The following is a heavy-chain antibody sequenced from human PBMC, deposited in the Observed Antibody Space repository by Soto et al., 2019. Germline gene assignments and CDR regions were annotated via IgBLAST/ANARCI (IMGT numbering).Heavy chain of an antibody. CDR3: ASGRDAGGYSGSYYYWFDP. J-gene: IGHJ5*02. V-gene: IGHV4-39*01. D-gene: IGHD1-26*01. CDR1: GGSISSSSYY. CDR2: IYYSGST. Sequence: PSETLSLTCTVSGGSISSSSYYWGWIRQPPGKGLEWIGSIYYSGSTYYNPSLKSRVTISVDTSKNQFSLKLSSVTAADTAVYYCASGRDAGGYSGSYYYWFDPWGQGTPVTVSS.